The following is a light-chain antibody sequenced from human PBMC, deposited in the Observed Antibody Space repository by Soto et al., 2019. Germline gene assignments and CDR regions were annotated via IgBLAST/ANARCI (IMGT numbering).Light chain of an antibody. CDR3: QQTDTLPST. V-gene: IGKV1-39*01. Sequence: DIQMTQSPSALSASVGDRVTITCRASQNINIYLHWYQQKPGKAPKLLIFAASTLQSGVPSRFSGSGSRTDFTLTITSLQPEDIGTYYCQQTDTLPSTFGQGTRLEIK. CDR1: QNINIY. J-gene: IGKJ5*01. CDR2: AAS.